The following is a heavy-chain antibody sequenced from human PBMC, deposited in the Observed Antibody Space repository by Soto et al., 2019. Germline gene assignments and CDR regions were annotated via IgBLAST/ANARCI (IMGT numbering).Heavy chain of an antibody. J-gene: IGHJ6*02. Sequence: QVHLVESGGGVVQPGRSLRLSCAASGFIFSAYGMHWVRQAPGKGLEWVAFISDDGSNQQYVDSVKGRFTISRDNPKEMLYLQMNRLTAEDTAVFYCAKDLSSPTAGVEDWGQGTTVTVSS. V-gene: IGHV3-30*18. CDR1: GFIFSAYG. CDR2: ISDDGSNQ. D-gene: IGHD2-15*01. CDR3: AKDLSSPTAGVED.